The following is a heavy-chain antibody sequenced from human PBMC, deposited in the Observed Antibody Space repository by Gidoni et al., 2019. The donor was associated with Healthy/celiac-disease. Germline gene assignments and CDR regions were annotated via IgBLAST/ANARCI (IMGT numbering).Heavy chain of an antibody. V-gene: IGHV1-8*01. J-gene: IGHJ5*02. CDR1: GSTFTSYD. D-gene: IGHD1-20*01. CDR3: ARDLHNHSPGDWFDP. Sequence: QVQLVQSGAEVKKPGASVKVSCKASGSTFTSYDINWVRQDTGQGLAWMGWMNPNSGNTGYAQKFQGRVTMTRNTSISTAYMELSSLRSEDTAVYYCARDLHNHSPGDWFDPWGQGTLVTVSS. CDR2: MNPNSGNT.